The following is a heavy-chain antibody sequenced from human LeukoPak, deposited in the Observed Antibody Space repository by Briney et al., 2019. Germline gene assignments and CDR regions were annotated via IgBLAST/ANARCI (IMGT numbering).Heavy chain of an antibody. V-gene: IGHV4-34*01. Sequence: PSETLSVTCAVYGGSFSGYYWSWIRQPPGNGLEWIGEINHSGSTNYNPSLKSRVTISVDTSKNQFSLKLSSVTAADTAVYYCARGGSLWKFGVVIIYGMDVWGQGTTVTVSS. CDR2: INHSGST. CDR3: ARGGSLWKFGVVIIYGMDV. J-gene: IGHJ6*02. CDR1: GGSFSGYY. D-gene: IGHD3-3*01.